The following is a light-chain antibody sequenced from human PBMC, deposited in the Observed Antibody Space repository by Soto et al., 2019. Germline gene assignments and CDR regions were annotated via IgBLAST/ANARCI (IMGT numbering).Light chain of an antibody. V-gene: IGKV3-15*01. CDR3: QQYNKWPPLT. Sequence: EIVMTQSPATLSVSPGERATLSCRASQSVSRDLAWYQQKPGQAPRLLIYGVSSRANGIPARFSGSGSGTEFTLTISSLQSEDFAGYYCQQYNKWPPLTFGGGTKVEIK. CDR1: QSVSRD. CDR2: GVS. J-gene: IGKJ4*01.